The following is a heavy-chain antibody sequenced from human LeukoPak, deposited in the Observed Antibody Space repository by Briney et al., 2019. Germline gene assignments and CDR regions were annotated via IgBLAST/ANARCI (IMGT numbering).Heavy chain of an antibody. CDR3: ARDPCSGGSCYIDY. Sequence: GGSLRLSCAASKFTFSSYSMNWVRQAPGKGLEWVSSISSSSSSYIYYADSVKGRFTISRDNAKNSLHLQMNSLRAEDTAVYYCARDPCSGGSCYIDYWGQGTLVTVSS. CDR1: KFTFSSYS. J-gene: IGHJ4*02. V-gene: IGHV3-21*01. D-gene: IGHD2-15*01. CDR2: ISSSSSSYI.